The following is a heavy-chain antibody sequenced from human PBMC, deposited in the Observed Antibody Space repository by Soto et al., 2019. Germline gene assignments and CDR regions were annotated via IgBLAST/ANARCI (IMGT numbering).Heavy chain of an antibody. CDR1: GFTFSSYA. J-gene: IGHJ4*02. V-gene: IGHV3-23*01. CDR2: ISGSGGST. CDR3: AKASGLTGIRRGGFDY. Sequence: PGGSLRLSCAASGFTFSSYAMSWVRQAPGKGLEWVSAISGSGGSTYYADSVKGRFTISRDNSKNTLYLQMNSLRAEDTAVYYCAKASGLTGIRRGGFDYWGQGTLVTVSS. D-gene: IGHD3-9*01.